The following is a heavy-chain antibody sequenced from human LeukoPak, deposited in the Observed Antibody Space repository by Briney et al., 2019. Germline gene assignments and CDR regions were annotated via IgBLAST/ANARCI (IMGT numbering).Heavy chain of an antibody. D-gene: IGHD6-13*01. CDR3: AKDEAAGY. Sequence: GGSLRLSCAASGFTFSSYAMTWVRRAPGKGLEWVSTIEVGGAITHYAASVKGRFTISRDNSKNTLYLQMNSLRAEDTAVYYCAKDEAAGYWGQGTLVTVSS. CDR2: IEVGGAIT. CDR1: GFTFSSYA. V-gene: IGHV3-23*01. J-gene: IGHJ4*02.